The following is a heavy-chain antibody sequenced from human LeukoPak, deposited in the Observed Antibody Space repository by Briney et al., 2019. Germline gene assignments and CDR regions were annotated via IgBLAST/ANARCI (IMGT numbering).Heavy chain of an antibody. CDR1: GGSFSSSDYY. CDR2: IYYSGTT. D-gene: IGHD6-19*01. Sequence: SETLSLTCTVSGGSFSSSDYYWGWIRQPPGKGLEWIGSIYYSGTTYYNPSLKSRVTISVDTSKKQFSLKLSSVTAADTAVYYCARGDSSGWSATPFDYWGQGTLVTVSS. V-gene: IGHV4-39*07. CDR3: ARGDSSGWSATPFDY. J-gene: IGHJ4*02.